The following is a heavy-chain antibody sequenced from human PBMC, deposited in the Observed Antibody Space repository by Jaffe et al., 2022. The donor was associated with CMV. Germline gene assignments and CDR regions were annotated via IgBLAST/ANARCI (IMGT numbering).Heavy chain of an antibody. V-gene: IGHV3-33*01. CDR1: GFTFSSYG. CDR2: IWYDGSNK. D-gene: IGHD2-21*02. Sequence: QVQLVESGGGVVQPGRSLRLSCAASGFTFSSYGMHWVRQAPGKGLEWVAVIWYDGSNKYYADSVKGRFTISRDNSKNTLYLQMNSLRAEDTAVYYCARDRLAYCGGDCYRDAFDIWGQGTMVTVSS. J-gene: IGHJ3*02. CDR3: ARDRLAYCGGDCYRDAFDI.